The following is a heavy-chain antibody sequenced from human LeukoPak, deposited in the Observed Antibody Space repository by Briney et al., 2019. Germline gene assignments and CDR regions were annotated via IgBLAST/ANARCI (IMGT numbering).Heavy chain of an antibody. CDR1: GFTFDRYG. V-gene: IGHV3-30*03. Sequence: GGSLRLSCAAFGFTFDRYGMHWVRQAPGKGLEWVAVLSYDGNNKYYANSVKGRFTISGDNSKNTLYLQMNSLRAEDTAVYYCTRERDLSLYYFDYWGQGTLVTVSS. J-gene: IGHJ4*02. CDR3: TRERDLSLYYFDY. CDR2: LSYDGNNK.